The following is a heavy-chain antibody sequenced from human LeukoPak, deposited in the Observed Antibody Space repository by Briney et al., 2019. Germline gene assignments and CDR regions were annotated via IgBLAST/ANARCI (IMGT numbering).Heavy chain of an antibody. CDR3: AREPALWAFDI. J-gene: IGHJ3*02. D-gene: IGHD2-21*01. Sequence: SETLSLTCTVSGGSISSYYWSWIRQPAGKGLEWIGRIYTSGSTNYNPSLKGRVTISVDKSKNQFSLKLSSVTAADTAVYYCAREPALWAFDIWGQGTMVTVSS. V-gene: IGHV4-4*07. CDR1: GGSISSYY. CDR2: IYTSGST.